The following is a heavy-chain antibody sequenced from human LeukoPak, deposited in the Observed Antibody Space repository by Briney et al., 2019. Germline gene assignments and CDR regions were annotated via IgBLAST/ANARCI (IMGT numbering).Heavy chain of an antibody. D-gene: IGHD6-13*01. V-gene: IGHV3-74*01. CDR1: GFTFSSYW. J-gene: IGHJ4*02. CDR3: ARGSLWQQLAHFDY. CDR2: INSDGSST. Sequence: GGSLRLSCAASGFTFSSYWMHWVRQAPGKGLVWVSRINSDGSSTSYADSVKGRFTISRVNAKNTLYLQMNSLRAEDTAVYYCARGSLWQQLAHFDYWGQGTLVTVSS.